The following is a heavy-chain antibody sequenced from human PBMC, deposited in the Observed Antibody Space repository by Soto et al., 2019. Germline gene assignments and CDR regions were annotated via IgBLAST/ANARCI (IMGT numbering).Heavy chain of an antibody. D-gene: IGHD3-3*01. V-gene: IGHV3-48*02. J-gene: IGHJ6*02. CDR1: GFTFNGYI. CDR2: ISSSSSTI. CDR3: ARDSYDFWSGYYNHYGMDV. Sequence: GGSLRLSCAASGFTFNGYIMNWVRQTPGKGLEWVSYISSSSSTIYYADSVKGRFTISRDNAKNSLYLQMNSLRDEDTAVYYCARDSYDFWSGYYNHYGMDVWGQGTTVTVSS.